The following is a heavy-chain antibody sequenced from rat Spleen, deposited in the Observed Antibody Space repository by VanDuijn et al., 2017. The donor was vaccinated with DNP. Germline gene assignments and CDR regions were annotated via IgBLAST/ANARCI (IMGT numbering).Heavy chain of an antibody. Sequence: EVQLVESGGGLVQPGRSMKLSCAASGFTFSNYYMAWVRQAPTKGLEWVATISYDGSSTYYRDSVKGRFSLSRDNAKSTLYLQMNSLRSEDTATYYCTRDWELGYFDFWGPGTMVTVSS. D-gene: IGHD5-1*01. J-gene: IGHJ1*01. CDR1: GFTFSNYY. CDR2: ISYDGSST. CDR3: TRDWELGYFDF. V-gene: IGHV5-29*01.